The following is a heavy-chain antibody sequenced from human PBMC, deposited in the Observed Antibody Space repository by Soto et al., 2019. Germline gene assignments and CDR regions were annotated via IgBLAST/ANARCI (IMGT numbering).Heavy chain of an antibody. V-gene: IGHV3-11*01. CDR3: ARQAARNYIDS. D-gene: IGHD6-6*01. CDR1: GFTFSDYS. Sequence: KSGGSLRLSCVASGFTFSDYSMSWIRQAPGKGLEWLAFIDSRGRTLSYADSVRGRFTISRDNAENSVYLQMDSLGADDTAVYYCARQAARNYIDSWGQGNSVTVSS. CDR2: IDSRGRTL. J-gene: IGHJ4*02.